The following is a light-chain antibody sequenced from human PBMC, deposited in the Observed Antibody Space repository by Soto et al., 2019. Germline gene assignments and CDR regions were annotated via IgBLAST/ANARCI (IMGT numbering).Light chain of an antibody. Sequence: EMVMTQSPATLSVSPGERATLSCRASQSVSSKLAWYLQKPGQAPRLLIYDTSTRATGIPARFSGSGSGTEFTLTISSLQSEDFAVYYCQQYGSSPKTFCQGTKVDVK. J-gene: IGKJ1*01. CDR2: DTS. CDR1: QSVSSK. V-gene: IGKV3-15*01. CDR3: QQYGSSPKT.